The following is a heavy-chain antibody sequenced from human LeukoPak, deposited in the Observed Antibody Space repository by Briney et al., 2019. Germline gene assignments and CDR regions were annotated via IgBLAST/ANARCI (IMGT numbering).Heavy chain of an antibody. CDR1: GGSISNYY. V-gene: IGHV4-59*08. D-gene: IGHD3-16*01. Sequence: SETLSLTCAVSGGSISNYYWTWIRQPPGTGLEWIGYVYNSGNTNSGNTNYNPSLRSRVTISIDASKNQFSLKLNSVNAADTAVYYCARRNVLTEGEAFDIWGQGTLVTVSS. CDR3: ARRNVLTEGEAFDI. CDR2: VYNSGNT. J-gene: IGHJ3*02.